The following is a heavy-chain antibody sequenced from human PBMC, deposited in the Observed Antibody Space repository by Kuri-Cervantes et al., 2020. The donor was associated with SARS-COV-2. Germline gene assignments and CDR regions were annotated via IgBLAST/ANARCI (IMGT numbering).Heavy chain of an antibody. CDR1: GYTFTGYY. CDR2: INPNSGGT. D-gene: IGHD6-19*01. CDR3: ARSRYSSGWYSIAHDY. J-gene: IGHJ4*02. V-gene: IGHV1-2*02. Sequence: ASVKVSCKASGYTFTGYYMHWVRQAPGQGLEWMGWINPNSGGTNYAQKFQGRVTMTRDTSISTAYMELSRLRSDDTAVYYCARSRYSSGWYSIAHDYWGQGTLVTVSS.